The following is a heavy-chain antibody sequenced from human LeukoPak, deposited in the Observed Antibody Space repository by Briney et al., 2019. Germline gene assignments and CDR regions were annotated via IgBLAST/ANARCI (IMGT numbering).Heavy chain of an antibody. D-gene: IGHD3-3*01. CDR1: GFTFSSYA. V-gene: IGHV3-23*01. J-gene: IGHJ4*02. CDR2: IGGSGGNT. CDR3: ARAFLGRFLPPVPLDH. Sequence: PGGSLRLSCAASGFTFSSYAMTWVRQAPGKGLQWVSLIGGSGGNTYYVDSVKGRFTISRDNSKNTLFLQMNSLSAEDTAVYYCARAFLGRFLPPVPLDHWGQGTLVTVSS.